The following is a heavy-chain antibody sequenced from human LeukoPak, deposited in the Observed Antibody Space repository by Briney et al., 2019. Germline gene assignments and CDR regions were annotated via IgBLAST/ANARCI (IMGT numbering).Heavy chain of an antibody. CDR2: ISYIGTT. CDR1: GDSISSRTSDF. Sequence: SETLSLTCTVSGDSISSRTSDFWGWIRQSPGKGLEWIAEISYIGTTFYNPSLESRVSISLDTSKNQFSLKLNAVTAADTALYYWARRNRYCNGGSCAHHHDSWGQGTLVIVSS. CDR3: ARRNRYCNGGSCAHHHDS. J-gene: IGHJ4*02. V-gene: IGHV4-39*07. D-gene: IGHD2-15*01.